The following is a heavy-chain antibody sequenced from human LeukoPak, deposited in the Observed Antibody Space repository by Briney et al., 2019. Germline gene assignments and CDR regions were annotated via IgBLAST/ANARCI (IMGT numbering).Heavy chain of an antibody. Sequence: SSVTVSLTDSGGTLSNYAISWVRQAPGQGLEWMGRIIPILRIVNYAQEFQGRLTITADKSTGTVYMELTSLRFEDTAVYYCARDTPSRGSSSDYGGQGTLVTVSS. D-gene: IGHD6-6*01. CDR2: IIPILRIV. CDR1: GGTLSNYA. V-gene: IGHV1-69*04. CDR3: ARDTPSRGSSSDY. J-gene: IGHJ4*02.